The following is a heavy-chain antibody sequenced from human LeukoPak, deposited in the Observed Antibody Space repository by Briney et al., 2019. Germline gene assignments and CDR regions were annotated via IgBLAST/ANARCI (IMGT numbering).Heavy chain of an antibody. Sequence: SVKVSCKASGGTFSSHVISWVRQAPGQGLEWMGRIIPAFRTTVFAQRFQGRVTMTTDESTSAAYLDLSSLTFDDTAVYYCARSGSKSWGYFESWGQGTLVTVSS. CDR1: GGTFSSHV. J-gene: IGHJ4*02. D-gene: IGHD1-26*01. CDR3: ARSGSKSWGYFES. CDR2: IIPAFRTT. V-gene: IGHV1-69*05.